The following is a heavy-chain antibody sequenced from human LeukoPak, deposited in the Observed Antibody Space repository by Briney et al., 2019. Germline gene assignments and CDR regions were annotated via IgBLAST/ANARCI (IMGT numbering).Heavy chain of an antibody. CDR3: AASQTHRHRQRTYYYDSSGYYSLEY. CDR2: INHSGST. Sequence: PSETLSLTCTVSGGSISSSSYYWSWIRQPPGKGLEWIGEINHSGSTNYNPSLKSRVTISVDTSKNQFSLKLSSVTAADTAVYYCAASQTHRHRQRTYYYDSSGYYSLEYWGQGTLVTVSS. V-gene: IGHV4-39*07. D-gene: IGHD3-22*01. CDR1: GGSISSSSYY. J-gene: IGHJ4*02.